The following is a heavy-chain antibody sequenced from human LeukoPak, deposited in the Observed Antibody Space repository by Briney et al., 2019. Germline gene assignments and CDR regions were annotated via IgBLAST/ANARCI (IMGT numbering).Heavy chain of an antibody. V-gene: IGHV1-18*01. Sequence: ASVKVSCKASGYTFTSYGISWARQAPGQGLEWMGWISAYNGNTNYAQKLQGRVTMTTDTSTSTAYMELRSLRSDDTAVYYCARGRTVRGVIGNYFDYWGQGTLVTVSS. CDR3: ARGRTVRGVIGNYFDY. J-gene: IGHJ4*02. CDR2: ISAYNGNT. CDR1: GYTFTSYG. D-gene: IGHD3-10*01.